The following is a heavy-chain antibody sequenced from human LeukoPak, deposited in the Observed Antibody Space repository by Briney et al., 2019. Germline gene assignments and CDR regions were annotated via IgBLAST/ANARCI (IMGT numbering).Heavy chain of an antibody. J-gene: IGHJ4*02. Sequence: ASVKVSCKASGYTFTSYAMHWVRQAPGQRLEWMGWINAGNGNTKYSQKFQGRVTITADESTSTAYMELSSLRSDDTAVYYCARDNRYDFWSGYYAKHLYFDYWGQGTLVTVSS. CDR1: GYTFTSYA. D-gene: IGHD3-3*01. CDR3: ARDNRYDFWSGYYAKHLYFDY. V-gene: IGHV1-3*01. CDR2: INAGNGNT.